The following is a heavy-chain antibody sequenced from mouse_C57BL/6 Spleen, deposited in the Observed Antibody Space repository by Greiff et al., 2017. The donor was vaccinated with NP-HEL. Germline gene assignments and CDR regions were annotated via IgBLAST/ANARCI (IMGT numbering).Heavy chain of an antibody. J-gene: IGHJ4*01. V-gene: IGHV5-4*01. D-gene: IGHD1-1*01. CDR2: ISDGGSYT. CDR3: ARDYGSSYFRAMDY. Sequence: EVKLVESGGGLVKPGGSLKLSCAASGFTFSSYAMSWVRQTPEKRLEWVATISDGGSYTYYPDNVKGRFTISRDNAKNNLYLQMSHLKSEGTAMYYCARDYGSSYFRAMDYWGQGTSVTVSS. CDR1: GFTFSSYA.